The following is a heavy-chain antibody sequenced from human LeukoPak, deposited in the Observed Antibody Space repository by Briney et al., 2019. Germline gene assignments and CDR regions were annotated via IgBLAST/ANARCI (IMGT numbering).Heavy chain of an antibody. CDR1: GGTFSSYA. D-gene: IGHD3-10*01. Sequence: SVKVSCKASGGTFSSYAISWVRQAPGQGLEWMGRIIPIFGTANYAQKFQGRVTITTDESTSTAYMELSGLRSEDTAVYYCARGGETQYYYGSGRLDYWGQGTLVTVSS. J-gene: IGHJ4*02. CDR2: IIPIFGTA. V-gene: IGHV1-69*05. CDR3: ARGGETQYYYGSGRLDY.